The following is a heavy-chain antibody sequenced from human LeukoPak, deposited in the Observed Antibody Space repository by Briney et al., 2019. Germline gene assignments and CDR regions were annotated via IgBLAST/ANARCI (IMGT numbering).Heavy chain of an antibody. CDR2: INPKSGGT. Sequence: ASVKVSCKTSGYTFSNYYMHWVRQSPGQGPEWMGWINPKSGGTEYAQWFQGRVTMTRHTSISTAYIELSGLRSDDTAVYYCARDGVYSTNFDAFDIWGQGTMVTVP. V-gene: IGHV1-2*02. J-gene: IGHJ3*02. CDR1: GYTFSNYY. D-gene: IGHD6-13*01. CDR3: ARDGVYSTNFDAFDI.